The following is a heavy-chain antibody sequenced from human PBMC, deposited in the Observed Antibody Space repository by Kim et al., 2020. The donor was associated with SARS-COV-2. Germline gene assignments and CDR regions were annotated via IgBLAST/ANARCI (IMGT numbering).Heavy chain of an antibody. V-gene: IGHV3-43*02. D-gene: IGHD6-13*01. CDR1: GFTFDDYA. Sequence: GGSLRLSCAASGFTFDDYAMHWVRQAPGKGLEWVSLISGDGGSTYYADTVKGRFTISRDNSKNSLYLQMNSLRTEDTALYYCAKDSESIAAAGTTYDYWGAGDLVSLSS. CDR2: ISGDGGST. CDR3: AKDSESIAAAGTTYDY. J-gene: IGHJ4*02.